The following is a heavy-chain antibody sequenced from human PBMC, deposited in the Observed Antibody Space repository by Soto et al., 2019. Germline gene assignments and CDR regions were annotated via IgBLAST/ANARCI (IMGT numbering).Heavy chain of an antibody. D-gene: IGHD4-4*01. CDR2: IYNDGST. V-gene: IGHV3-66*01. CDR1: GFIVSTSY. J-gene: IGHJ4*02. Sequence: GGFLRLSCAVSGFIVSTSYMSWVRQAPGKGLEWVSIIYNDGSTYYADSVKGRFTVSRDDSKNTLYLEILSLRAEDTAVYYCARDSYTRYWGQGTLVTVSS. CDR3: ARDSYTRY.